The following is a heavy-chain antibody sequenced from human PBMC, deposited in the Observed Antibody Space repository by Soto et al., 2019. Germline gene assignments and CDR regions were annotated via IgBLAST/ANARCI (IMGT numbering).Heavy chain of an antibody. CDR3: ARVTMIAGGFDY. D-gene: IGHD3-22*01. J-gene: IGHJ4*02. V-gene: IGHV3-66*01. Sequence: EVQLVESGGGLVQPGGSLRLSCAASGFTVSSNYMSWVRQAPGKGLEWVSVIYSGGSTYYADSVKGRFTISRDNSKNTLYLQMNSLRAEDTAVYYRARVTMIAGGFDYWGQGTLVTVSS. CDR2: IYSGGST. CDR1: GFTVSSNY.